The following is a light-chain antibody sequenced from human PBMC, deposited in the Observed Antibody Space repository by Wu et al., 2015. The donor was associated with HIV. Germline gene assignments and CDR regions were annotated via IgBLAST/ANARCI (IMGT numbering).Light chain of an antibody. CDR3: QHLNKFPIT. Sequence: DIQMTQSPSSLSASVGGRVTITCRASQTISIYLNWYHQTPGKAPKLLIYDASSLQSGVPSRFSGSGSGTDFALTISNLQPEDFATYYCQHLNKFPITFGGGTKLEIK. V-gene: IGKV1-39*01. CDR1: QTISIY. J-gene: IGKJ4*01. CDR2: DAS.